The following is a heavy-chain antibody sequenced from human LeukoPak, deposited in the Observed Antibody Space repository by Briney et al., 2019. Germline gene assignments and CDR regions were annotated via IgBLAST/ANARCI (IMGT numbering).Heavy chain of an antibody. CDR2: ISGSGIST. J-gene: IGHJ5*02. D-gene: IGHD1-26*01. CDR3: AIDSGNYP. CDR1: GLNFRDYY. Sequence: GGSLRLSCAASGLNFRDYYMGWIRQAPGKGLEWVSGISGSGISTYYADSVKGRFTISRDNSKNTLYLQMNSLRAEDTAVYYCAIDSGNYPWGQGTLVTVSS. V-gene: IGHV3-23*01.